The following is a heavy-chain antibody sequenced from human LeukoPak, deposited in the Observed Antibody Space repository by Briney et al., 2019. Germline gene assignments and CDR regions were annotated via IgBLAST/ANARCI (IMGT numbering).Heavy chain of an antibody. CDR3: ARDLDSSGYYYWYFDL. Sequence: GASVKVSCKASGYTFTGYYMHWVRQAPGQGLEWMGWINPNSGGTNYEQKFQGRVTMTRDTSISTAYMELSRLRSDDTAVYYCARDLDSSGYYYWYFDLWGRGTLVTVSS. V-gene: IGHV1-2*02. CDR2: INPNSGGT. J-gene: IGHJ2*01. D-gene: IGHD3-22*01. CDR1: GYTFTGYY.